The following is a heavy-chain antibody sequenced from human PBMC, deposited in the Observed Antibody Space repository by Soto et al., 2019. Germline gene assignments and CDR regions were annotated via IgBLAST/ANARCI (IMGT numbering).Heavy chain of an antibody. CDR2: IIPIFGTA. CDR3: AGGLPPGPSSYYFDY. Sequence: ASVKVSCKASGGTFSSYAISWVRQAPGQGLEWMGGIIPIFGTANYAQKFQGRVTITADESTSTAYMELSSLRSEDTAVYYCAGGLPPGPSSYYFDYWGQGTLVTVSS. CDR1: GGTFSSYA. V-gene: IGHV1-69*13. D-gene: IGHD3-10*01. J-gene: IGHJ4*02.